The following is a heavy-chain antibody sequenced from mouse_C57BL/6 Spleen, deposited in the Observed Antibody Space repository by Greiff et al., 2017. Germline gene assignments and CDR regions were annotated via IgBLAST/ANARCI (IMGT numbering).Heavy chain of an antibody. CDR2: IYPGSVNN. D-gene: IGHD1-1*01. J-gene: IGHJ2*01. CDR3: AREFITTVVAAPFDY. Sequence: VQLQASGAELVRPGASVKLSCKASGYTFTDYYINWVKQRPGPGLEWIARIYPGSVNNSYTEKFKGKATLTAEKSSRTASMQLSSLTSEDSAVYFCAREFITTVVAAPFDYWGQGTTLTVSS. CDR1: GYTFTDYY. V-gene: IGHV1-76*01.